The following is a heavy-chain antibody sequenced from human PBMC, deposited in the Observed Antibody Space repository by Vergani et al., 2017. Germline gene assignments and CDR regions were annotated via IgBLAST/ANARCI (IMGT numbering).Heavy chain of an antibody. V-gene: IGHV4-59*01. J-gene: IGHJ6*03. CDR1: GGSISSYY. CDR2: IYYSGST. D-gene: IGHD2-21*01. Sequence: VQLQESGPGLVKPSETLSLTCTVSGGSISSYYWSWIRQPPGKGLEWIGYIYYSGSTNYNPSLKSRVTISVDTSKNQFSLELSSVTAADTAVYYCARGNCGGDCYSSFYYYYYMDVWGKGTTVTVSS. CDR3: ARGNCGGDCYSSFYYYYYMDV.